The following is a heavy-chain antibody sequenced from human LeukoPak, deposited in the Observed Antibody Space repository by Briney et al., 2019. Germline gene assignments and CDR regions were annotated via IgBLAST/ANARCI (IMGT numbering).Heavy chain of an antibody. V-gene: IGHV4-4*07. D-gene: IGHD2-21*02. Sequence: SETLSLTCTVSGDSISAFYWTWIRQSAGKGLEWIGRIYYSGSTNYNPSLKSRVTMSIDTSKNQFSLKVRSVTAADTAINYCARDFRVYCGDDCSTGAFNIWGPGTSVTVSS. CDR1: GDSISAFY. CDR2: IYYSGST. J-gene: IGHJ3*02. CDR3: ARDFRVYCGDDCSTGAFNI.